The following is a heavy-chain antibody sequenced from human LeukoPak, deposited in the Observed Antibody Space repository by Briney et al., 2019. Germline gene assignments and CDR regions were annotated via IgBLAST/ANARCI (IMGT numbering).Heavy chain of an antibody. J-gene: IGHJ3*02. D-gene: IGHD3-3*01. CDR3: ARVYDFWSGYSEGAFDI. CDR1: GGSISGQY. V-gene: IGHV4-59*11. CDR2: IYYSGST. Sequence: PSETLSHTCSVSGGSISGQYWTWIRQPPGKRLEWIGYIYYSGSTNYNPSLKSRVTISIDTSKNQFSLKVRSVTAADTAVYYCARVYDFWSGYSEGAFDIWGQGTMVTVSS.